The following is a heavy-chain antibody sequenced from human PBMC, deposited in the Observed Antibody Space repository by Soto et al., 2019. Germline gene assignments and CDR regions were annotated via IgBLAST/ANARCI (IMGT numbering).Heavy chain of an antibody. V-gene: IGHV4-39*01. CDR1: GGSISSSSYY. Sequence: PSETLSLTCTVSGGSISSSSYYWGWIRQPPGKGLEWIGSIYYSGSTYYNPSLKSRVTISVDTSKNQFSLKLSSVTAADTAVYYCARHPMPGYDILTGYPPPLTNTNFDYWGQGTLVTVSS. D-gene: IGHD3-9*01. CDR2: IYYSGST. J-gene: IGHJ4*02. CDR3: ARHPMPGYDILTGYPPPLTNTNFDY.